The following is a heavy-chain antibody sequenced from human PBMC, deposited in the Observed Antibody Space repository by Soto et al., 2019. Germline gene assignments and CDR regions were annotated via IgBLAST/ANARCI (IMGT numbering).Heavy chain of an antibody. CDR1: GGSISSGNYY. V-gene: IGHV4-30-4*01. Sequence: SETLSLTCTVSGGSISSGNYYWSWIRQSPGKGLEWIGYIYSTGSSYYNPSLRSRVSMSVDTSKNQFSLNLSSVTAADTAVYFCARDGIQFWLSGRDRLDPCGQGTLVTVSS. CDR3: ARDGIQFWLSGRDRLDP. J-gene: IGHJ5*02. D-gene: IGHD5-18*01. CDR2: IYSTGSS.